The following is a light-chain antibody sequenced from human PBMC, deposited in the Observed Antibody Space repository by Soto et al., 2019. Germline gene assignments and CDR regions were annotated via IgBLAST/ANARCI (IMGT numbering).Light chain of an antibody. J-gene: IGLJ1*01. Sequence: SYELTQPPSVSVSPGQTASITCSGAKLGDKYACWYQQKPGQSPVLVIYQDSKRPSGIPERFSGSNSGNTATLTISGTQAMDEADYYCQAWDSSTPGYVFGTGTKLTVL. CDR3: QAWDSSTPGYV. CDR2: QDS. CDR1: KLGDKY. V-gene: IGLV3-1*01.